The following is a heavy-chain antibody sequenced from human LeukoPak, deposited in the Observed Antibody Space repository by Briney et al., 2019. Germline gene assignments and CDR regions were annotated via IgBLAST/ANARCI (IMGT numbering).Heavy chain of an antibody. CDR3: ARPVTLMGDAFDI. CDR2: IYPGDSDT. Sequence: LGESLKISCKGSGYSFTSYWIGWVRQMPGKGLEWMGIIYPGDSDTRYSPSFQGQVTISADKSISTAYLQWSSLKASDTAMYYCARPVTLMGDAFDIWGQGTMVTVSS. V-gene: IGHV5-51*01. CDR1: GYSFTSYW. J-gene: IGHJ3*02. D-gene: IGHD4-17*01.